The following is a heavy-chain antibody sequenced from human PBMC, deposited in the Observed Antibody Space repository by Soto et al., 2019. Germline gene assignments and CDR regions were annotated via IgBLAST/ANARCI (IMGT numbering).Heavy chain of an antibody. J-gene: IGHJ4*02. CDR1: GGSISSSSYY. Sequence: SETLSLTCTVSGGSISSSSYYWGWIRQPPGKGLEWIGSIYYSGSTYYNPSLKSRVTISVDTSKNQFSLKLSSVTAADTAVYYCARLHTYYYGSGSYSEGFVWGQGTLVTVSS. V-gene: IGHV4-39*01. D-gene: IGHD3-10*01. CDR2: IYYSGST. CDR3: ARLHTYYYGSGSYSEGFV.